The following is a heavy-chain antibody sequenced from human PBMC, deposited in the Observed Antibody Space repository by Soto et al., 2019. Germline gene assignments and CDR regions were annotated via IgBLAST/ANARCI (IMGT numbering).Heavy chain of an antibody. D-gene: IGHD3-9*01. CDR1: GGSIISYY. V-gene: IGHV4-59*01. CDR2: IYYSGST. CDR3: AREPGVRYPFDP. J-gene: IGHJ5*02. Sequence: SETLSLTCTVPGGSIISYYWSWIRQPPGKGLEWIGYIYYSGSTNYNPSLKSRVTISVDTSKNQFSLRLSSVSAADTAMYYCAREPGVRYPFDPWGQGTLVTVSS.